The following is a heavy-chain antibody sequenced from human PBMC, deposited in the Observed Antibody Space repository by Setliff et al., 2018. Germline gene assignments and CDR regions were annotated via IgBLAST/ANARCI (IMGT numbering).Heavy chain of an antibody. V-gene: IGHV4-59*01. CDR1: GGSISNYY. CDR2: IYYNGRS. D-gene: IGHD6-19*01. J-gene: IGHJ4*02. CDR3: AREGGGSGWTPDS. Sequence: KPSETLSLTCTVSGGSISNYYWSWIRQSPGKGLEWIGFIYYNGRSDHNPSFQSRVTMSVDRSKNQFSLNLRAMTAADTAVYYCAREGGGSGWTPDSWGQGTLVTVS.